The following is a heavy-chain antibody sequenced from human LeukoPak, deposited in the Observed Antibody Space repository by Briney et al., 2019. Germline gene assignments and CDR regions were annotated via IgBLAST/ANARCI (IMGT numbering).Heavy chain of an antibody. CDR1: GFTFNNAW. CDR3: TTDQYSGTMTFDY. Sequence: GGSLRLSCAASGFTFNNAWMSWVRQAPGKGLEWVGRIKSKTDGGPTDYTAPVKGRFTISRDDSKNTLYLRMNSLKIEDTAVYYCTTDQYSGTMTFDYWGQGILVTVSS. V-gene: IGHV3-15*01. CDR2: IKSKTDGGPT. J-gene: IGHJ4*02. D-gene: IGHD6-6*01.